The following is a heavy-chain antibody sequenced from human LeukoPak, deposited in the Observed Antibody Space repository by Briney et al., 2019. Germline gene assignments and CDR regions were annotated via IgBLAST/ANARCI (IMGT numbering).Heavy chain of an antibody. CDR3: ARGGRITMSENAFDI. Sequence: SETLSLTCTVSGGSISSGDYYWSWIRQPPGKGLEWIGYIYYSGSTYYNPSLKSRVTISVDTSKNQFSLKLSSVTAADTAVYYCARGGRITMSENAFDIWGQGTMVTVSS. CDR2: IYYSGST. D-gene: IGHD3-22*01. CDR1: GGSISSGDYY. J-gene: IGHJ3*02. V-gene: IGHV4-30-4*01.